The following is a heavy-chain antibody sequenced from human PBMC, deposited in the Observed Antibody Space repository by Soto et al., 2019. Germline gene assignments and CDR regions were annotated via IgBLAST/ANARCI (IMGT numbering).Heavy chain of an antibody. J-gene: IGHJ5*02. CDR2: ISYTGDT. D-gene: IGHD1-26*01. CDR3: ARIVVGATVDL. Sequence: SETLSLTCSVSGDSVSSDRYFWTWIRQPPGKGLEWIAYISYTGDTNYHPSLKSRVTISVDTSRNQFSLTLTSVTAADTAVYFCARIVVGATVDLWGQGSLVTVSS. CDR1: GDSVSSDRYF. V-gene: IGHV4-61*01.